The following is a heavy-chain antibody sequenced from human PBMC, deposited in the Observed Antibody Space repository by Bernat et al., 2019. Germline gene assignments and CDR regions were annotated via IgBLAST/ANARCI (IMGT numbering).Heavy chain of an antibody. D-gene: IGHD3-16*01. CDR1: GFSLSTSGVG. J-gene: IGHJ5*02. CDR3: APGGGGMIDP. Sequence: QITLKESGPTLVKPTQTLTLTCTFSGFSLSTSGVGVGWIRQPPGKALEWLALIYWDDDKRYSPSLKSRLTITKDTSKNQWVLTMTTVDPGDTATYYCAPGGGGMIDPWGQGTLVTVSS. V-gene: IGHV2-5*02. CDR2: IYWDDDK.